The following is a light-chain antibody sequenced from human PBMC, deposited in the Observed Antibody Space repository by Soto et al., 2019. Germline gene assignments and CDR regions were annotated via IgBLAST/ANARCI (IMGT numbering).Light chain of an antibody. Sequence: EIVLTQSPGTLSLSPGERATLACRASQSVSTKLAWYQQKPGQAPRLLIYASSNRATGIPDRFSGSASGADFTLTIDRLEPEDFAVYYCQLYGTSPPFGQGTRLEIK. CDR1: QSVSTK. CDR2: ASS. V-gene: IGKV3-20*01. J-gene: IGKJ5*01. CDR3: QLYGTSPP.